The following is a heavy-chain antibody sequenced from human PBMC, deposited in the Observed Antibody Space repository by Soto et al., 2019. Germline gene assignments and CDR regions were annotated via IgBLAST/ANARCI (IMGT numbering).Heavy chain of an antibody. CDR1: GFTFSSYS. J-gene: IGHJ6*02. V-gene: IGHV3-48*02. Sequence: GGSLRLSCAASGFTFSSYSMNWVRQAPGKGLEWVSYISSSSSTIYYADSVKGRFTISRDNAKNSLYLQMNSLRDEDTAVYYCARPDYSSWAYRMDLWGQATTVTVPS. CDR2: ISSSSSTI. D-gene: IGHD6-6*01. CDR3: ARPDYSSWAYRMDL.